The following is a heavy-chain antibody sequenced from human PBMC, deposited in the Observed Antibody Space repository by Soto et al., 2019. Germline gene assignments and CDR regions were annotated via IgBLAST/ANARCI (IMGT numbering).Heavy chain of an antibody. Sequence: GETLKISCQVSGYTFTIYWIGWVRQMPGKGLEWMGIIYPSDSDTRYSPSFQGQVTISADQSINTAYLQWDSLKASDTAIYYCARPANTVADHFDLWGQGTPVTVSS. CDR2: IYPSDSDT. D-gene: IGHD4-17*01. J-gene: IGHJ4*02. V-gene: IGHV5-51*01. CDR1: GYTFTIYW. CDR3: ARPANTVADHFDL.